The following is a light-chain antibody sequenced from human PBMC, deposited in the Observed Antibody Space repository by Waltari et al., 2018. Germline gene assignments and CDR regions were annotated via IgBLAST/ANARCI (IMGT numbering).Light chain of an antibody. Sequence: IQMTQSPYSLSASVGGRLTIACRASLSISTFLNWYQQKEGQAPKALIFAASNLQSGVPSRFSGSGSGTDFTLTISSLQPEDIATYYCQQNYDTPWTFGQGTKVEIE. J-gene: IGKJ1*01. CDR3: QQNYDTPWT. CDR1: LSISTF. V-gene: IGKV1-39*01. CDR2: AAS.